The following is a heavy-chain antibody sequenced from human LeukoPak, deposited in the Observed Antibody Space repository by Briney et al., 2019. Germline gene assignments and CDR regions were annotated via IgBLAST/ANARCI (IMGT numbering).Heavy chain of an antibody. Sequence: SVKVSCKASGGTFSSYAISWVRQAPGQGLEWMGGIIPILGTANYAQKFQGRVTITADKSTSTAYMELSSLRSEDTAVYYCARVVVVVAAIDYYYYMDVWGKGTTVTVSS. CDR1: GGTFSSYA. J-gene: IGHJ6*03. CDR2: IIPILGTA. V-gene: IGHV1-69*10. D-gene: IGHD2-15*01. CDR3: ARVVVVVAAIDYYYYMDV.